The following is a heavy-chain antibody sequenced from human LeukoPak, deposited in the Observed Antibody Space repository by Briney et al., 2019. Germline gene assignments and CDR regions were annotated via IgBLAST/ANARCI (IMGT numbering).Heavy chain of an antibody. CDR3: ASSRDYYYGMDV. Sequence: YPSETLSLTCTVSGGSISSYYWSWIRQPPGKGLEWIGYIYYSGSTNYNPSLKSRVTISVDTSKNQFSLKLSSVTAADTAVYYCASSRDYYYGMDVWGQGTTVTVSS. CDR1: GGSISSYY. D-gene: IGHD6-6*01. CDR2: IYYSGST. J-gene: IGHJ6*02. V-gene: IGHV4-59*01.